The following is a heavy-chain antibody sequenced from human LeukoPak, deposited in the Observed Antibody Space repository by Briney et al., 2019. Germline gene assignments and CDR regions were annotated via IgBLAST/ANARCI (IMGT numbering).Heavy chain of an antibody. CDR2: IYTSGST. CDR3: ARGLYSSSWQYYFDY. CDR1: GGSISSYY. Sequence: PSETLSLTCTVSGGSISSYYWSWIRQPAGKGLEWIGRIYTSGSTNYNPSLKSRVTMSVDTSKNQFSLKLSSVTAADTAVYYCARGLYSSSWQYYFDYWGQGTLVTVSS. J-gene: IGHJ4*02. D-gene: IGHD6-13*01. V-gene: IGHV4-4*07.